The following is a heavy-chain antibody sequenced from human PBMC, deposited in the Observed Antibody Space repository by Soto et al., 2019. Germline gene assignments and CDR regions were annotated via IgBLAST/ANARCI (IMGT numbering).Heavy chain of an antibody. CDR3: ARVRRSPYAMDV. J-gene: IGHJ6*02. Sequence: QVQLVQSGAEVKKPGASVKVSCKASGYTFTGHYIHWVRQAPGQGLEWMGWINPISGDTEYAQKFQGRVTMTRDTSISIAYMDLRRLISDDTAVYYCARVRRSPYAMDVWGQGTTVTVSS. V-gene: IGHV1-2*02. CDR2: INPISGDT. D-gene: IGHD2-2*01. CDR1: GYTFTGHY.